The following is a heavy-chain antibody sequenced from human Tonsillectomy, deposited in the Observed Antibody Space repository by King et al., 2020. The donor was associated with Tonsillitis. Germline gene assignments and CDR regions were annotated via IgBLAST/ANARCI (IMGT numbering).Heavy chain of an antibody. J-gene: IGHJ6*02. CDR2: MNPNSANT. Sequence: VQLVESGAEVRKPGASVKVSCKASGYTFNSYDINWVRQAAGQGLEWMGWMNPNSANTGYAQKFQGRVSLSRNTSIRTAYMELSSLRSEDTAVYYCARTMLKNCSSSVRRYNYYGMDVWGQGTTVTVSS. CDR3: ARTMLKNCSSSVRRYNYYGMDV. CDR1: GYTFNSYD. D-gene: IGHD6-6*01. V-gene: IGHV1-8*01.